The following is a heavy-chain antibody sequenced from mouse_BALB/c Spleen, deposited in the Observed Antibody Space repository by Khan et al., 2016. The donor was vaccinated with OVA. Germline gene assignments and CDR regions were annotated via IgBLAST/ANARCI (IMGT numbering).Heavy chain of an antibody. CDR2: ILPGSSST. CDR3: ARYGNHWYFDV. J-gene: IGHJ1*01. Sequence: QVQLQQPGAELMKPGASVKISCKATGYTFSSYWIEWVKQRPGHGLEWIGEILPGSSSTNYNEKFKGKATFTADTSSNTAYMQLSSLTSEDSAVYCCARYGNHWYFDVWGAGTTVTVSS. V-gene: IGHV1-9*01. D-gene: IGHD2-1*01. CDR1: GYTFSSYW.